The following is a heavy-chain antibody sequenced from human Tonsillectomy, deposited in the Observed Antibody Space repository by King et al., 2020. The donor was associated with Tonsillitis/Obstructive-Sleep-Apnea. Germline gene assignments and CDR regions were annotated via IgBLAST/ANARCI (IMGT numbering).Heavy chain of an antibody. V-gene: IGHV4-39*01. Sequence: QLQESGPGLVKPSETLSLTCTVSGGSISSSSYYWGWIRQPPGKGLEWIGSIYYSGSTYYNPSLKSRVTISVDTSKNQFSLKLSSVTAADTAVYYCARLTGFWGGYYYYYYYMDVWGRGITVPVSS. CDR3: ARLTGFWGGYYYYYYYMDV. D-gene: IGHD3-3*01. J-gene: IGHJ6*03. CDR1: GGSISSSSYY. CDR2: IYYSGST.